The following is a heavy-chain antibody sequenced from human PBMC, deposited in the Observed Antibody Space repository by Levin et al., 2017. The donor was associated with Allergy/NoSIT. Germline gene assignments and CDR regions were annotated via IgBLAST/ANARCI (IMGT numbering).Heavy chain of an antibody. CDR2: ISSSGSTI. CDR3: ARAVAGTSYGMDV. D-gene: IGHD6-19*01. CDR1: GFTFSDYY. Sequence: GESLKISCAASGFTFSDYYMSWIRQAPGKGLEWVSYISSSGSTIYYADSVKGRFTISRDNAKNSLYLQMNSLRAEDTAVYYCARAVAGTSYGMDVWGQGTTVTVSS. J-gene: IGHJ6*02. V-gene: IGHV3-11*01.